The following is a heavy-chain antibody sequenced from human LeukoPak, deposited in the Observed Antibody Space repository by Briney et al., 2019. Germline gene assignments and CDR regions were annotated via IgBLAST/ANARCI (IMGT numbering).Heavy chain of an antibody. Sequence: ASVKVSCKASGYTFTGYYLHWVRQAPGQGLEWVGWIYPNSGGTDYAQKFQGRVTMTRDTSISTAYMELSNPRSDDTAVYYCARTSLGYPFDYWGQGTLVTVSS. V-gene: IGHV1-2*02. CDR3: ARTSLGYPFDY. CDR2: IYPNSGGT. CDR1: GYTFTGYY. J-gene: IGHJ4*02. D-gene: IGHD5-18*01.